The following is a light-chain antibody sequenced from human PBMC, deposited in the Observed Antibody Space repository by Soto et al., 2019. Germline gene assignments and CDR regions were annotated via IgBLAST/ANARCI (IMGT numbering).Light chain of an antibody. CDR1: SSNIGSNY. V-gene: IGLV1-47*01. Sequence: VLTQPSSASGTPGQRVTISCSGSSSNIGSNYVYWYQQLPGTAPKLLIYRNNQRPSGVPDRFSGSKSGTSASLAISGLRSEDEADYYCASWDDSLSGVVFGGGTKLTVL. CDR2: RNN. CDR3: ASWDDSLSGVV. J-gene: IGLJ2*01.